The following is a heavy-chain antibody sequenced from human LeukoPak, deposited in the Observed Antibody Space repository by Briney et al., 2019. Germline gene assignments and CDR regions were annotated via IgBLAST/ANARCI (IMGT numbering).Heavy chain of an antibody. CDR2: ISNDGSNK. CDR1: GFTFSSYG. CDR3: AKAGGRAQTPFDP. Sequence: PGRSLRLSCAASGFTFSSYGMHWVRQAPGKGLEWVAVISNDGSNKYYADSVKGRFTISRDNSKNTLYLQMNSLRAEDTAVYYCAKAGGRAQTPFDPWGQGTLVTVSS. D-gene: IGHD2-15*01. J-gene: IGHJ5*02. V-gene: IGHV3-30*18.